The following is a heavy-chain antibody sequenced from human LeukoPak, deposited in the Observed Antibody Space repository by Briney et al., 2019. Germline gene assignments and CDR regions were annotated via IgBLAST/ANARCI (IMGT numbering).Heavy chain of an antibody. Sequence: GGSLRLSCAASGFTFDDYAMPWVRQAPGKGLEWVAGINRNSASIGYAGSVKGRFTISRDNAKNSLYLQMNSLRAEDTALYYCAKDDYNGSVDYWRQGTLVTVSS. D-gene: IGHD4-11*01. V-gene: IGHV3-9*01. CDR3: AKDDYNGSVDY. CDR2: INRNSASI. J-gene: IGHJ4*02. CDR1: GFTFDDYA.